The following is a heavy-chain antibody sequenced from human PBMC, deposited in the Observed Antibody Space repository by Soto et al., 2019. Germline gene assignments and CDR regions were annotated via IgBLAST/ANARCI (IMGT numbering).Heavy chain of an antibody. V-gene: IGHV4-39*01. D-gene: IGHD2-15*01. J-gene: IGHJ5*02. CDR1: GGSHRSSSYY. CDR3: ARLASGVAATSWFDP. Sequence: SGTLCLTCVVSGGSHRSSSYYWGLIRQPPGKGLEWIGSIYYSGSTYYNPSLKSRVTISVDTSKNQFSLKLSSVTAADTAVYYCARLASGVAATSWFDPWGQGTLVTVSS. CDR2: IYYSGST.